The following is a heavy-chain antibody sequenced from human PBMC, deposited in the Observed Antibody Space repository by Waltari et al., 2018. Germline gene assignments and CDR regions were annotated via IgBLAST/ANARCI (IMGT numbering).Heavy chain of an antibody. CDR3: ARDWAGSSWYPVSNDAFDI. Sequence: EVQLVESGGGLIQPGGSLRLSCAASGFTVSSNYLSWVSQAPGKGLEWVSVIYSGGSTYYADSVKCRFIISRDNSKNTLYLQMNSLRAEDTAVYYCARDWAGSSWYPVSNDAFDIWGQGTMVTVSS. CDR2: IYSGGST. D-gene: IGHD6-13*01. CDR1: GFTVSSNY. J-gene: IGHJ3*02. V-gene: IGHV3-53*01.